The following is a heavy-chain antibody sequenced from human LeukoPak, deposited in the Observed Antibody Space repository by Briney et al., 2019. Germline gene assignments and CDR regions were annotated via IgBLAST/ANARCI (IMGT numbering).Heavy chain of an antibody. CDR2: ISGSGGST. J-gene: IGHJ4*02. CDR1: GFTFSSYA. V-gene: IGHV3-23*01. Sequence: GGSLRLSCAASGFTFSSYAMSWVRQAPGKGLEWVSAISGSGGSTYYADSVKGRFTISRDNSKNTLYLQMNSLRAEDTAVYYCARETGSAIGSTDFDYWGQGTLVTVSS. D-gene: IGHD4-17*01. CDR3: ARETGSAIGSTDFDY.